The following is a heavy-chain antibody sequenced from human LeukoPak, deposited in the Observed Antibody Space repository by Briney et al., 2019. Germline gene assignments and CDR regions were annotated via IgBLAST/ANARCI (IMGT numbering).Heavy chain of an antibody. CDR2: INWNGGST. CDR1: GFTFDDYG. CDR3: ARVNVLRFLEWLPFDY. D-gene: IGHD3-3*01. Sequence: GGSLRLSCAASGFTFDDYGMSWVRQAPGKGLEWVSGINWNGGSTGYADSVKGRFTISRDNAKNSLYLQMNSLRAEDTALYYCARVNVLRFLEWLPFDYWGQGTLVTVSS. V-gene: IGHV3-20*04. J-gene: IGHJ4*02.